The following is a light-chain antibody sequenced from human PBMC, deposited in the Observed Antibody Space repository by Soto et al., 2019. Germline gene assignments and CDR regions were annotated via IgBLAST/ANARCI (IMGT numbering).Light chain of an antibody. Sequence: EIVMTQSPATLSVSPGERATLSCRASQSGNIYLAWYQQKPGQAPRLLIVGASSRATGIPARFSGSGYGTEFTLTISSLQSEDFAGYFCQQYDDWLRLSFGGGTQGEIK. CDR2: GAS. CDR3: QQYDDWLRLS. J-gene: IGKJ4*01. CDR1: QSGNIY. V-gene: IGKV3D-15*01.